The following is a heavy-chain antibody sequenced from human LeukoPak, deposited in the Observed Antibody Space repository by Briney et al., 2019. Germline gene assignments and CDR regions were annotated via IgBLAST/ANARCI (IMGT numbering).Heavy chain of an antibody. D-gene: IGHD3-3*01. J-gene: IGHJ6*02. CDR1: GYNFNTYW. CDR2: IYPGDSDT. CDR3: ARLYDFWSGSWYYGMDV. V-gene: IGHV5-51*01. Sequence: GESLKISCEGSGYNFNTYWIAWVRQMPGKGLEWMGMIYPGDSDTKYSPSLQGQVTISADKSSTTAYLQWSRLKASDTAIYYCARLYDFWSGSWYYGMDVWGPGTTVTVSS.